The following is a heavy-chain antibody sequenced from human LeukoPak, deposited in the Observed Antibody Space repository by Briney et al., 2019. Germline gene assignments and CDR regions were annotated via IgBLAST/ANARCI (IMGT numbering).Heavy chain of an antibody. V-gene: IGHV4-38-2*02. J-gene: IGHJ5*02. CDR1: GYSISSGYY. Sequence: SETLSLTCTVSGYSISSGYYWGWIRQPPGKGLEWIGSIYHSGSTYYNPSLKSRVTISVDTSKNQFSLKLSSVTAADTAVYYCARDDYGDYAFYNWFDPWGRGTLVTVSS. CDR3: ARDDYGDYAFYNWFDP. CDR2: IYHSGST. D-gene: IGHD4-17*01.